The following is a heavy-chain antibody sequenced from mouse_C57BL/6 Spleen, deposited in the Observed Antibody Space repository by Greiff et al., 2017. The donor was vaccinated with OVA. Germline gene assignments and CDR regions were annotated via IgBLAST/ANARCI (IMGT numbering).Heavy chain of an antibody. J-gene: IGHJ4*01. V-gene: IGHV6-6*01. D-gene: IGHD2-2*01. CDR1: GFTFSDAW. Sequence: EVKLVESGGGLVQPGGSMKLSCAASGFTFSDAWMDWVRQSPEKGLEWVAEIRNKANNHATYYAESVKGRFTISRDDSKSSVYLQMNSLRAEDTGIYYCTRWLPHYYAMDYWGQGTSVTVSS. CDR3: TRWLPHYYAMDY. CDR2: IRNKANNHAT.